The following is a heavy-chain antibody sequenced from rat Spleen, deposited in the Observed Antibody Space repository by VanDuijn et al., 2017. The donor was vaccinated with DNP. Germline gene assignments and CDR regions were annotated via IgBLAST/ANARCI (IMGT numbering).Heavy chain of an antibody. V-gene: IGHV2-72*01. Sequence: QLEESGPGLMQPSETLSLTCTVSGFSLTSNGVGWVRQPLGKGLAWMGTIWAGGSTNYNSAVQSRLSISRDTSKSQVFLKMNSVQTEDTAMYFCAVLGRYYWGHGVMVTVSS. CDR2: IWAGGST. J-gene: IGHJ2*01. CDR1: GFSLTSNG. CDR3: AVLGRYY.